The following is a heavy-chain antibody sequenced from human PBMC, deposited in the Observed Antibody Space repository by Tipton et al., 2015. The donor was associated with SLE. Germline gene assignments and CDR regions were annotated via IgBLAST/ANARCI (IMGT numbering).Heavy chain of an antibody. CDR1: GGSTTSTFYW. CDR3: ARHDTNYGRNWFDP. CDR2: ILYSGGTT. D-gene: IGHD2-8*01. V-gene: IGHV4-39*01. Sequence: TLSLTCTVSGGSTTSTFYWWGWIRQPPGKNLEWIGSILYSGGTTYYNPSLESRVTISLDTSKNEVSLKLRSVTAADTAVYYCARHDTNYGRNWFDPWGQGTLVTVSS. J-gene: IGHJ5*02.